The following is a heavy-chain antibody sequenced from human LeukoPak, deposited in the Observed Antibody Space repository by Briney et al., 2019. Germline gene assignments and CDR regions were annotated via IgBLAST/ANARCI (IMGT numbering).Heavy chain of an antibody. V-gene: IGHV4-59*01. J-gene: IGHJ4*02. D-gene: IGHD5-24*01. CDR2: YYYSGST. CDR3: VRDGKDGFNFDF. CDR1: GGSIGNYY. Sequence: SETLSLTCTVSGGSIGNYYWSWIRQPPGKWLEWIGHYYYSGSTRYNPSLEGRAIISVDTSINQLSLKVSSVTAADTAVYYCVRDGKDGFNFDFWGPGTLVTVSS.